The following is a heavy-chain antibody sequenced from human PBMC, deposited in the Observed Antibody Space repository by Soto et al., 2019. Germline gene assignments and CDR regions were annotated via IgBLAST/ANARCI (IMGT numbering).Heavy chain of an antibody. D-gene: IGHD1-7*01. V-gene: IGHV5-51*01. CDR1: GYSFTSYW. CDR2: IYPGDSDT. J-gene: IGHJ3*02. CDR3: ARDSITGTTTPDAFDI. Sequence: GESLKISCXGSGYSFTSYWIGWVRQMPGKGLEWMGIIYPGDSDTRYSPSFQGQVTISADKSISTAYLQWSSLKASDTAMYYCARDSITGTTTPDAFDIWGQGTMVTVSS.